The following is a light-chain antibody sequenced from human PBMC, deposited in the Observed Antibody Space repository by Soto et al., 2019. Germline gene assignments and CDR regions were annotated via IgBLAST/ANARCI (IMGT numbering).Light chain of an antibody. CDR3: QQYGSSPTIT. CDR1: QSVSSSY. CDR2: GES. V-gene: IGKV3-20*01. Sequence: ESVLTQSPGTLSLSPGERATLSCRASQSVSSSYLAWYQQKPVQAPRLLIYGESSRATGIPDRFSGSGSGTDFTLTISRLEPEDFAVYYCQQYGSSPTITFGQGTRLEIK. J-gene: IGKJ5*01.